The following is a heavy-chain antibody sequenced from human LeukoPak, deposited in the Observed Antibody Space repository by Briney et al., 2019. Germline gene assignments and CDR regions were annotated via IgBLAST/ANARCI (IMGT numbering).Heavy chain of an antibody. J-gene: IGHJ6*03. CDR1: GGSIRSRSYY. CDR3: ASNMDV. Sequence: SETLSLTCTVSGGSIRSRSYYWGWIRQPPGKGLEWIGTIHYSGSTYYNPSLKSRVTISVDTSKNQFSLKLSSVTAADTAVYYCASNMDVWGKGTTVTVSS. V-gene: IGHV4-39*01. CDR2: IHYSGST.